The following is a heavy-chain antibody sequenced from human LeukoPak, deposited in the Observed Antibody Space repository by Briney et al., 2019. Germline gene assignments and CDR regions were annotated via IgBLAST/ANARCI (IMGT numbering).Heavy chain of an antibody. CDR3: AKDRVIVPGATSFDY. Sequence: GGSLRLSCAASGFTFSSYGMYWVRQAPGKGLEWVTFKRYDGNNKSYADSVKGRFTISRDNSKNTVYLQMNSLRTEDTAVYYCAKDRVIVPGATSFDYWGQGTLVTVSS. V-gene: IGHV3-30*02. CDR1: GFTFSSYG. D-gene: IGHD2-2*01. J-gene: IGHJ4*02. CDR2: KRYDGNNK.